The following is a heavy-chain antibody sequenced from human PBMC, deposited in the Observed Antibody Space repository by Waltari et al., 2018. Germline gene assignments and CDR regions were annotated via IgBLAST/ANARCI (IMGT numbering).Heavy chain of an antibody. CDR2: SNSGGST. J-gene: IGHJ3*02. Sequence: EVQLVESGGGLIQPGGSLRLSCAASGFTVSSNYMSWVRQAPGKGLEWVSVSNSGGSTYYADSVKGRFTISRDNSKNTLYLQMNSLRAEDTAVYYCARVPPSMVRGVNDAFDIWGQGTMVTVSS. D-gene: IGHD3-10*01. V-gene: IGHV3-53*01. CDR3: ARVPPSMVRGVNDAFDI. CDR1: GFTVSSNY.